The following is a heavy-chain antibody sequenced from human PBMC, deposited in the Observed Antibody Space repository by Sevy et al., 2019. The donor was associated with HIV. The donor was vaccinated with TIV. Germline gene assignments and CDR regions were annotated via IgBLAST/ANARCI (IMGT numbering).Heavy chain of an antibody. CDR2: IKEDGSMI. D-gene: IGHD6-13*01. V-gene: IGHV3-7*01. CDR1: GFSFSSYR. J-gene: IGHJ4*02. CDR3: VRAIGAAGSY. Sequence: GGSLRLSCEASGFSFSSYRMSWVRQAPGKGLEWVANIKEDGSMIYYVLSVKGRFTISRDNAKNSVYLQMTSLRAEDAALYYCVRAIGAAGSYWGQGTLVTVSS.